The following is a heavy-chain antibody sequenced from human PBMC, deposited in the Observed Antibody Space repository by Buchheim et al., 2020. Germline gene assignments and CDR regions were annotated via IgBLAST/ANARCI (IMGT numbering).Heavy chain of an antibody. CDR2: ISSSSSNT. V-gene: IGHV3-48*02. CDR3: ARDYCSGGSCYGYFDF. Sequence: EVQLVESGGGLVQPGGSLRLSCAASGFTFSSHSMNWVRQAPGKGLEWVSYISSSSSNTNYADSVKGRFGISRDNAKNSLYLQMNSLRDEDTAVYYCARDYCSGGSCYGYFDFWSQGTL. J-gene: IGHJ4*02. D-gene: IGHD2-15*01. CDR1: GFTFSSHS.